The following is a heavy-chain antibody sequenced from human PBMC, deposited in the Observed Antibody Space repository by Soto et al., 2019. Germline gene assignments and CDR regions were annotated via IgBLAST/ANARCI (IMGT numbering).Heavy chain of an antibody. CDR3: ARGVVVTAMGYYYYGMDV. CDR2: INHSGST. CDR1: GGSFSGYY. D-gene: IGHD2-21*02. V-gene: IGHV4-34*01. J-gene: IGHJ6*02. Sequence: PSETLSLTCAVYGGSFSGYYWSWIRQPPGKGLEWIGEINHSGSTNYNPSLKGRVTISVDTSKNQFSLKLSSVTAADTAVYYCARGVVVTAMGYYYYGMDVWGQGTTVTVSS.